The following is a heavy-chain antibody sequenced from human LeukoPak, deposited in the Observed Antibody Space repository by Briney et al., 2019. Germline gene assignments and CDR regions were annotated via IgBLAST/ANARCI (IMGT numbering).Heavy chain of an antibody. D-gene: IGHD3-22*01. V-gene: IGHV3-30*04. J-gene: IGHJ4*02. CDR3: ARLGYYYDSSGYYYSFFDY. Sequence: GGSLRPSCAASGFTFSSYAMHWVRQAPGKGLEWVAVISYDGSNKYYADSVKGRFTISRDNSKNTLYLQMNSLRAEDTAVYYCARLGYYYDSSGYYYSFFDYWGQGTLVTVSS. CDR2: ISYDGSNK. CDR1: GFTFSSYA.